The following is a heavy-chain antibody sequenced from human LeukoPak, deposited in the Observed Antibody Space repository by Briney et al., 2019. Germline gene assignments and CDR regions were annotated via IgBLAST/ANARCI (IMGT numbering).Heavy chain of an antibody. Sequence: GGSLRLSCVASGFTFSVHGMTWVRQAPGEGLEWVSSVGGGIDIYFADSVKGRFTASRDDSMKTVYLQMNSLRAEDTAVYYCAKDATPHNGIWDSFDHWGQGTPVTVSS. CDR1: GFTFSVHG. CDR3: AKDATPHNGIWDSFDH. V-gene: IGHV3-23*01. D-gene: IGHD1-26*01. J-gene: IGHJ4*02. CDR2: VGGGIDI.